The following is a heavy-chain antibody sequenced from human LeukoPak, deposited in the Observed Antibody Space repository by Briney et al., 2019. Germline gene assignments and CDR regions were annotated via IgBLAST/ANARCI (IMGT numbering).Heavy chain of an antibody. Sequence: ASVKVSCKASGGTFSSYAISWVRQAPGQGLEWMGGIIPIFGTANYAQKFQGRVTITADESTSTAYMELSSLRSEDTAVYYCARNTGGNSPGGYWGQGTLVTVSS. CDR2: IIPIFGTA. D-gene: IGHD4-23*01. V-gene: IGHV1-69*13. CDR1: GGTFSSYA. CDR3: ARNTGGNSPGGY. J-gene: IGHJ4*02.